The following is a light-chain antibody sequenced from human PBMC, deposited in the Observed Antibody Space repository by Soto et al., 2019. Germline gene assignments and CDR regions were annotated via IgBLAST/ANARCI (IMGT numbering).Light chain of an antibody. CDR2: DVS. Sequence: QSALTQPASVSGSPGQSITISCTGTSSDVGGSNYVSWYQQHPGEAPKLMIYDVSYRPSGISNRFSGSKSGNTASLTTSRLQAEDEADYFCSSFGGSSTRFGGGTKLTVL. CDR3: SSFGGSSTR. J-gene: IGLJ2*01. V-gene: IGLV2-14*01. CDR1: SSDVGGSNY.